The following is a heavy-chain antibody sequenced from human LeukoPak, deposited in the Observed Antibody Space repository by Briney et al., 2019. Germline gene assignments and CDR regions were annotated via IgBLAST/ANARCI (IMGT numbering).Heavy chain of an antibody. V-gene: IGHV3-23*01. CDR1: GFTFSSYA. Sequence: GGSLRLSCAASGFTFSSYAINWVRQAPGKGLEWVSAVSGSGGGSYYADSVKGRFTISRDNSRNTLYLQMNSLRAEDTALYYCAKTKALGDSSGYYSPGIDYWGQGTLVTVSS. D-gene: IGHD3-22*01. J-gene: IGHJ4*02. CDR3: AKTKALGDSSGYYSPGIDY. CDR2: VSGSGGGS.